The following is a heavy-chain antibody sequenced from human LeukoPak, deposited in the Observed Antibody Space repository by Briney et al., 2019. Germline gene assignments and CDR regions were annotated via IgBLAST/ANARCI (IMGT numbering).Heavy chain of an antibody. J-gene: IGHJ4*02. CDR2: ISGSGGCT. CDR1: GFTFSSYD. D-gene: IGHD3-10*01. CDR3: ANVPLGEYAGSFEY. V-gene: IGHV3-23*01. Sequence: GGSLRLSCAASGFTFSSYDMSWVRQAPGKGLEWVSSISGSGGCTYYADSVKGRFTISRDNSKNTLYLQMNSLRAEDTAVYYFANVPLGEYAGSFEYCGQGALVSVSS.